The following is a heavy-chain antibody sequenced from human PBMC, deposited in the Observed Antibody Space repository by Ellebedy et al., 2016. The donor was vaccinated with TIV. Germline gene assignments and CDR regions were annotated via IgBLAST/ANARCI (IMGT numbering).Heavy chain of an antibody. CDR3: ARVTPAAGPFPPPYFDY. V-gene: IGHV3-7*01. CDR1: GFTFSSYW. Sequence: GESLKISXAASGFTFSSYWMSWVRQAPGKGLEWVANIKQDGSEKYYVDSVKGRFTISRDNAKNSLYLQMNSLRAEDTAVYYCARVTPAAGPFPPPYFDYWGQGTLVTVSS. CDR2: IKQDGSEK. D-gene: IGHD6-13*01. J-gene: IGHJ4*02.